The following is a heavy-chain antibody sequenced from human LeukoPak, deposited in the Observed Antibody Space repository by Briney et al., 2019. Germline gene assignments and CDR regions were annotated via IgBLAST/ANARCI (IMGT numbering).Heavy chain of an antibody. D-gene: IGHD1-14*01. J-gene: IGHJ4*02. CDR3: ARDLYPRSNFPVSAFDY. V-gene: IGHV1-2*02. Sequence: ASVKVSCKASGYTFTAYYVHWVRQAPGQGLEWMGWINPNSGGADYAQKFQGRVTMTRDTSTSTAYMELSSLRSDDAAVYYCARDLYPRSNFPVSAFDYWGQGTLVPVSS. CDR1: GYTFTAYY. CDR2: INPNSGGA.